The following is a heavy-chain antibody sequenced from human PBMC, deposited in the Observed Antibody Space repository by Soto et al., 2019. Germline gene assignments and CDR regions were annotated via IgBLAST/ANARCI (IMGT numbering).Heavy chain of an antibody. D-gene: IGHD3-16*01. CDR3: ARDIGFDYVN. CDR2: ISSGGTYL. Sequence: GGSLRLSCAGSGFTFRTHTLVWVRQAPGKGLEWVSSISSGGTYLEYAHSVKGRFAISRDDAGNALHLTMNYLSAEDTGVYFCARDIGFDYVNWGQGTLVTVSS. CDR1: GFTFRTHT. J-gene: IGHJ4*02. V-gene: IGHV3-21*03.